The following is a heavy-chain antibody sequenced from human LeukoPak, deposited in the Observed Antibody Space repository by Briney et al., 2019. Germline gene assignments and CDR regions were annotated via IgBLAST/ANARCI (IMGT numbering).Heavy chain of an antibody. J-gene: IGHJ4*02. CDR3: ARVETATLSY. D-gene: IGHD5-18*01. CDR2: INAGNGNI. CDR1: GYIFATYT. Sequence: GASVKVSCKASGYIFATYTIHWVRQAPGQRLEWMGWINAGNGNIKYSQKFQGRVTITRDTSASTAYMELSSLRSEDTAVYYCARVETATLSYWSQGTLVTVSS. V-gene: IGHV1-3*01.